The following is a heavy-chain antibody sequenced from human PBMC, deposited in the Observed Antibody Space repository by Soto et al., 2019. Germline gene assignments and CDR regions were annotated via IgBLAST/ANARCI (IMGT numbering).Heavy chain of an antibody. V-gene: IGHV3-48*03. CDR3: ATSPHAAFDF. CDR1: GFTFHTYE. Sequence: GGSLRLSCAASGFTFHTYEMNWVRQAPGKGLEWLSCISSSSISIYYADSVKGRFTISRDNGKNSLFLQMNNLRAEDTAIYYCATSPHAAFDFRGQGTQVTVSS. CDR2: ISSSSISI. D-gene: IGHD6-25*01. J-gene: IGHJ4*02.